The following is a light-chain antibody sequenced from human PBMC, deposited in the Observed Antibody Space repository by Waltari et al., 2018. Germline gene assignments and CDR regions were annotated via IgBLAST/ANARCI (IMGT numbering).Light chain of an antibody. CDR3: QVWDSSSASYV. J-gene: IGLJ1*01. CDR2: RDR. V-gene: IGLV3-9*01. Sequence: YEVTQPLSVSVAPGQTATITCGGNNIGVKSVHWYQQKPGQAPVQVINRDRHRPSGIPGRFSGSNSGNTATLSISSAQAGDEADYYCQVWDSSSASYVFGAGTKVTVL. CDR1: NIGVKS.